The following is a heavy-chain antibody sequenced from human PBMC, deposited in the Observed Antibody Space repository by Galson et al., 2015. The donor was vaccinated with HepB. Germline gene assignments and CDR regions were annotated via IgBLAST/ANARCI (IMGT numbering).Heavy chain of an antibody. CDR3: AKGYGLFDS. CDR2: ISGNGDST. J-gene: IGHJ5*01. V-gene: IGHV3-23*01. D-gene: IGHD3-16*01. CDR1: GFAFHSHA. Sequence: SLRFSCAASGFAFHSHAMSWVRQAPGKGLEWISGISGNGDSTFYAVSVKGRFTVSRDNSKNMLYLQMDSLTAEDTDLYFCAKGYGLFDSWAQGILVTVSS.